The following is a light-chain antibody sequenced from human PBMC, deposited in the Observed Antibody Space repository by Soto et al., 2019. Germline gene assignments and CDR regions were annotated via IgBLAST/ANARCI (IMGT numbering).Light chain of an antibody. J-gene: IGLJ2*01. Sequence: QSVLTQPPSVSGAPGQRVTISCTGSSSNIGAGYDVHWYQQLPGTAPKLLIYGNSNRPSGVPDRFSGSKSGTSASLAITGLQAEDEADYYCQSYDSSLGPHVVFGGGTKLTVL. CDR2: GNS. V-gene: IGLV1-40*01. CDR3: QSYDSSLGPHVV. CDR1: SSNIGAGYD.